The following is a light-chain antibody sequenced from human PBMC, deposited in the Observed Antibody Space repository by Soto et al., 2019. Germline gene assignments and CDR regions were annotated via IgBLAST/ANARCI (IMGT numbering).Light chain of an antibody. J-gene: IGKJ1*01. V-gene: IGKV1-9*01. CDR1: QGISSV. CDR3: QQLNSYPWT. CDR2: SAS. Sequence: IQLTQSPSSLSASVGDRVTITCRASQGISSVLAWYQQEPGKAPKGLISSASTLRDGVPSRFSGSGSGTDFTLTISSLQPEDFATYYCQQLNSYPWTFGQGTKVEIK.